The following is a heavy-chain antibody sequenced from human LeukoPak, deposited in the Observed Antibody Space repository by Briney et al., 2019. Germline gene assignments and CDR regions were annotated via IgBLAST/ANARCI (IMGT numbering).Heavy chain of an antibody. D-gene: IGHD4/OR15-4a*01. CDR1: GGSISSSSYY. J-gene: IGHJ4*02. Sequence: SETLSLTCVVSGGSISSSSYYWGWIRQPPGKGLEWIGSIYYSGSTYYNPSLKSRVTISVDTSKNQFSLKLSSVTAADTAVYYCARQWSYGTPYYFDSWGQGTLVTVSS. V-gene: IGHV4-39*01. CDR3: ARQWSYGTPYYFDS. CDR2: IYYSGST.